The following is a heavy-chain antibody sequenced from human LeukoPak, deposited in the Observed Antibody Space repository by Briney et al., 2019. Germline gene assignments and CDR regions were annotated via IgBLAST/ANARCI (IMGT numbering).Heavy chain of an antibody. D-gene: IGHD5-18*01. CDR1: GGSISSYY. Sequence: SETLSLTCTVSGGSISSYYWSWIRQPPGKGLEWIGEINHSGSTNYNPSLKSRVTISVDTSKNQFSLKLSSVTAADTAVYYCARPKNSYGYPWFDPWGQGTLVTVSS. CDR2: INHSGST. J-gene: IGHJ5*02. CDR3: ARPKNSYGYPWFDP. V-gene: IGHV4-34*01.